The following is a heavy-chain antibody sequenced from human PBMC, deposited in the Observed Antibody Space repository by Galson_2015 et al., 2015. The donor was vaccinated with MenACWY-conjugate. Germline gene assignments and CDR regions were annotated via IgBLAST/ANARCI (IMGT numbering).Heavy chain of an antibody. CDR1: GFVFSSYT. CDR3: VKALYSRDWYSLYNFLFQH. D-gene: IGHD6-19*01. CDR2: ISPSGSNT. Sequence: SLRLSCAASGFVFSSYTMHWVRQAPREGLECISTISPSGSNTFYADSAKGRFSISRDNSKTTVYLHMSSLRPEDTAVYYCVKALYSRDWYSLYNFLFQHWGQGTQVIVSS. V-gene: IGHV3-64D*09. J-gene: IGHJ1*01.